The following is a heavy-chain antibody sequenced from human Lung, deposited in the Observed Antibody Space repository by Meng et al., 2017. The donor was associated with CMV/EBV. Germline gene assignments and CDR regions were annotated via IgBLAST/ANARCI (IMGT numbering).Heavy chain of an antibody. Sequence: SXTXSLXCAVYGGSFSGSYWHWIRQPPGMGLEWIGEIDGTGRTKYSPSLNSRVTILLDTSKKQFSLELSSVTAADTAVYYCARLTGTVYVHWFDSWCQGTLVTVSS. V-gene: IGHV4-34*01. CDR1: GGSFSGSY. J-gene: IGHJ5*01. D-gene: IGHD1-7*01. CDR3: ARLTGTVYVHWFDS. CDR2: IDGTGRT.